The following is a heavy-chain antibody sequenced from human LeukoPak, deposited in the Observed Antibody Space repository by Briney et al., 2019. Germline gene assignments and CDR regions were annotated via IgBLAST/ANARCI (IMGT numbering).Heavy chain of an antibody. CDR2: INHSGST. V-gene: IGHV4-34*01. CDR3: GRGLRFLWFAP. CDR1: GGSFSGYY. J-gene: IGHJ5*02. Sequence: SDTLSLTCCVYGGSFSGYYWIWIRQPPGKGREGMGEINHSGSTNYNPSLKTRVTISVENSKKQFFLQLSSVTAADTAVYYCGRGLRFLWFAPWGQGTLVTVSS.